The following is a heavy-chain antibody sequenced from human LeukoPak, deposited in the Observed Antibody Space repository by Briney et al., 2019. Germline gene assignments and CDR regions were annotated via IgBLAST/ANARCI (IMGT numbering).Heavy chain of an antibody. CDR1: GGSISSGGYY. CDR2: IYYSGRT. V-gene: IGHV4-30-4*08. D-gene: IGHD2-2*01. J-gene: IGHJ4*02. CDR3: ATYCSSTSCQNEGFDY. Sequence: SETLSLTCTVSGGSISSGGYYWRWLRQPPGTGLEWLGYIYYSGRTYYNPSLKSRVTISVDTSKNQFSLKLSSVTAADTAVYYCATYCSSTSCQNEGFDYWGQGTLVTVSS.